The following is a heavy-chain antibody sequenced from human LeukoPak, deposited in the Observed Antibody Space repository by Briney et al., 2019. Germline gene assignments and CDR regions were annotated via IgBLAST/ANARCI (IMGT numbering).Heavy chain of an antibody. CDR3: AKDTASYYYDSSGASGAFDI. Sequence: GGSLRLSCAASGFTFSSYAMSWVRQAPGKGLEWVSAISGSGGSTYYADSVKGRFTISRDNSKNTLHLQMNSLRAEDTAVYYCAKDTASYYYDSSGASGAFDIWGQGTMVTVSS. D-gene: IGHD3-22*01. V-gene: IGHV3-23*01. CDR2: ISGSGGST. J-gene: IGHJ3*02. CDR1: GFTFSSYA.